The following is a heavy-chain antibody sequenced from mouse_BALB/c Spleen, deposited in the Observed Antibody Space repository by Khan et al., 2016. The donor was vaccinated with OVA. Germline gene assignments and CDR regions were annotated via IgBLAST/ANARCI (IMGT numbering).Heavy chain of an antibody. CDR1: GFTFSSNT. CDR3: ARVPTYITTALDY. D-gene: IGHD1-2*01. CDR2: ITNGGGST. V-gene: IGHV5-12-2*01. Sequence: EVELVESGGGLVQPGGSLKLSCAASGFTFSSNTMSWVRQTPEKRLEWVAYITNGGGSTNYPDTVKGRFTISIDNAKNTLYLQMSSLKSEDTAMCYCARVPTYITTALDYWGQGTSVTVSS. J-gene: IGHJ4*01.